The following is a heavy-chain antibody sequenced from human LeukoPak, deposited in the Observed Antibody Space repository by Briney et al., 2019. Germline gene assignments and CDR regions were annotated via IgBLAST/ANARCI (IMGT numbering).Heavy chain of an antibody. CDR3: AKAYWYSSSWNFDY. V-gene: IGHV3-7*03. CDR2: TRQDGSER. J-gene: IGHJ4*02. Sequence: GGSLRLSCAASGFTFSSYWMSWVRQAPGKGLEWVANTRQDGSERYYVDSVKGRFTISRDNAKNSLYLQMNSLRVEDTAVYYCAKAYWYSSSWNFDYWGQGTLVTVSS. D-gene: IGHD6-13*01. CDR1: GFTFSSYW.